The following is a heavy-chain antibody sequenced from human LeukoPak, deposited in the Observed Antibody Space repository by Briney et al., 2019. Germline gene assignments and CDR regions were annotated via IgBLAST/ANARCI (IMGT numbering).Heavy chain of an antibody. CDR1: GYTFTSYY. Sequence: GASVKVSCKASGYTFTSYYMHWVRQAPGQGLEWMGIINPSGGSTSYAQKFQGRVTMTRDMSTSTVYMELSSLRSEDTAVYYCARDLSSSSSDYYYYYMDVWGKGTTVTVSS. CDR2: INPSGGST. J-gene: IGHJ6*03. V-gene: IGHV1-46*01. CDR3: ARDLSSSSSDYYYYYMDV. D-gene: IGHD6-6*01.